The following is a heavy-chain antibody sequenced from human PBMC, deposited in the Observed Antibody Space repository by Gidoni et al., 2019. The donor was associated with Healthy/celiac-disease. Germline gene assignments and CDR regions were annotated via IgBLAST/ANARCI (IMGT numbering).Heavy chain of an antibody. Sequence: QVQLVQSGAEVKKPGLSVNFSCLAAGGTFSSYAISWGRQAPGQGLEWMGGIITIFGTANYEEKFEGRGTITAEESTSTAYMELSSLRSEDTAVYYCARGSSSSRWPNFDYWGQGTLVTVSS. CDR3: ARGSSSSRWPNFDY. V-gene: IGHV1-69*01. D-gene: IGHD6-13*01. CDR1: GGTFSSYA. J-gene: IGHJ4*02. CDR2: IITIFGTA.